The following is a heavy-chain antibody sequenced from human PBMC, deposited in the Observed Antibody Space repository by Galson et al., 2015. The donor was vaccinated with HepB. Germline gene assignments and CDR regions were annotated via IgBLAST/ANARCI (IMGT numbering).Heavy chain of an antibody. CDR3: ARTTWRDKNWPIFDS. Sequence: SLRLSCAASGLTFSRNAMSWVRQAPGKGLEWVSSLTGSSDITNIADSAKGRFSISRDNSKNTLYLQMNSLRVEDTAFYYCARTTWRDKNWPIFDSWGQGTLVTVSS. CDR2: LTGSSDIT. D-gene: IGHD1-1*01. J-gene: IGHJ4*02. V-gene: IGHV3-23*01. CDR1: GLTFSRNA.